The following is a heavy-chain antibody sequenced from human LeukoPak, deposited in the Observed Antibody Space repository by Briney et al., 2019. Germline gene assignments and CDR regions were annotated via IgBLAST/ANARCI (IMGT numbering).Heavy chain of an antibody. CDR1: GFPFSDYY. Sequence: GGSLRLSCAASGFPFSDYYMGWIRQAPGKGLEWVSYISSSSSYTNYADSVKGRFTISRDNAKNSLYLQMNSLRAEDTAVYYCARIFSRGVLPPVQILDYWGQGTLVTVSS. J-gene: IGHJ4*02. D-gene: IGHD1-1*01. CDR2: ISSSSSYT. V-gene: IGHV3-11*06. CDR3: ARIFSRGVLPPVQILDY.